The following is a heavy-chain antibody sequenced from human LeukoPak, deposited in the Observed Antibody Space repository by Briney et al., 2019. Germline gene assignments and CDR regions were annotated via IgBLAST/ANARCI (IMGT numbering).Heavy chain of an antibody. CDR2: IKQDGSEK. V-gene: IGHV3-7*01. J-gene: IGHJ6*02. D-gene: IGHD7-27*01. CDR3: ARDPKSWGDYYYYGMDV. Sequence: GGSLRLSCAASGFTFSSYWMSWVRQAPGKGLEWVANIKQDGSEKYYVDSVKGRFTISRDNAKNSLCLQMNSLRAEDTAVYYCARDPKSWGDYYYYGMDVWGQGTTVTVSS. CDR1: GFTFSSYW.